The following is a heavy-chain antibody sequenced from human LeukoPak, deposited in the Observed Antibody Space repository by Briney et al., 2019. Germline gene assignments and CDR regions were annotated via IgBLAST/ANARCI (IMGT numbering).Heavy chain of an antibody. J-gene: IGHJ5*02. Sequence: SETLSLTCTVSGGSISSSSYYWGWIRQPPGKGLEWIGSIYYSGSTYYNPSLKSRVTISVDTSKNQFSLKLSSVTAADTAVYYCAREDLYNWFDPWGQGTLVTVSS. CDR3: AREDLYNWFDP. V-gene: IGHV4-39*07. CDR1: GGSISSSSYY. CDR2: IYYSGST.